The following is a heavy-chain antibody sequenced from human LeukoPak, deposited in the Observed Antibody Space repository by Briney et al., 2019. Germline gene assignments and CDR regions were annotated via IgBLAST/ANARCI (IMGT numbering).Heavy chain of an antibody. CDR2: IKEDGSDK. D-gene: IGHD3-3*01. Sequence: PGGSLRLSCAASGFIFTNYWMSWVRQAPGKGLEWVATIKEDGSDKHYADSARGRFTISRDNAKNSLYLQMNALRADDTAVYYCATWGSIFGVTFFDFWGQGTLVTVSS. CDR1: GFIFTNYW. CDR3: ATWGSIFGVTFFDF. V-gene: IGHV3-7*01. J-gene: IGHJ4*02.